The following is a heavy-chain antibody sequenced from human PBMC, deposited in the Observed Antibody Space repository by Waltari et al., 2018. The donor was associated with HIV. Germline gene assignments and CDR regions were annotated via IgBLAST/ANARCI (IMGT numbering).Heavy chain of an antibody. V-gene: IGHV4-34*01. D-gene: IGHD2-21*01. CDR2: INHSGST. CDR3: ARIGSDCGGDCLHAFDI. CDR1: GGSFSGYY. Sequence: QVQLQQWGAGLLKPSETLSLTCAVYGGSFSGYYWSWIRQPPGKGLEWIGEINHSGSTNSNPSLKSRVTISVDTSKNQFSLKLSSVTAADTAVYYCARIGSDCGGDCLHAFDIWGQGTMVTVSS. J-gene: IGHJ3*02.